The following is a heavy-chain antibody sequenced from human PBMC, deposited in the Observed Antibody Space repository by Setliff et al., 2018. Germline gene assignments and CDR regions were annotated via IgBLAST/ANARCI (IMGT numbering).Heavy chain of an antibody. CDR3: VRQLYYYGTPGYFDY. J-gene: IGHJ4*02. Sequence: LSLTCTVSGASISSSSYYWGWIRQPPGKGLEWIGTVYYSSVAYYNPSLKSRVTMSVDISKNQFSLNLSSATAADTAVYYCVRQLYYYGTPGYFDYWGQGTLVTVSS. CDR2: VYYSSVA. CDR1: GASISSSSYY. D-gene: IGHD3-10*01. V-gene: IGHV4-39*01.